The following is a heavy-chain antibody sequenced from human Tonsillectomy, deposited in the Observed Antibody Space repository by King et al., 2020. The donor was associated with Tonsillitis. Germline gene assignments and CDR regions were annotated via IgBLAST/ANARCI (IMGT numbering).Heavy chain of an antibody. CDR2: INHSGST. J-gene: IGHJ4*02. CDR1: GGSFSGYY. V-gene: IGHV4-34*01. D-gene: IGHD2-2*01. CDR3: ARSVSGVVPAAIGRY. Sequence: VQLQQWGAGLLKPSETLSLTCAVYGGSFSGYYWSWIRQPPGKGLEWIGEINHSGSTNYNPSLKSRVTISVDTSKNQFSLKLSSVTAADTAVYYCARSVSGVVPAAIGRYWGQGTLVTVSS.